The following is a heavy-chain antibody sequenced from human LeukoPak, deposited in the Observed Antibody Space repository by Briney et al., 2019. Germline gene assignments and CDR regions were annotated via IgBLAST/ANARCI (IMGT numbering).Heavy chain of an antibody. Sequence: GGSLRLSCAASGFTFSDHYMDWVRQAPGKGLEWVARSRNKANSYTTEYGASVKGRFTISRDDSKNSLYLQMNSLKTEDTAVYYCVRVRVVTPPTAFHIWGQGTMVTVSS. J-gene: IGHJ3*02. D-gene: IGHD3-3*01. CDR1: GFTFSDHY. CDR2: SRNKANSYTT. CDR3: VRVRVVTPPTAFHI. V-gene: IGHV3-72*01.